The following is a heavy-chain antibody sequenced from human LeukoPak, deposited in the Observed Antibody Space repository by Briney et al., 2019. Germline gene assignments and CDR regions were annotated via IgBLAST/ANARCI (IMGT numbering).Heavy chain of an antibody. CDR1: GFSFSTYS. CDR2: ISSRSGYI. CDR3: AKDRYFDWLLEFDY. J-gene: IGHJ4*02. D-gene: IGHD3-9*01. Sequence: GGSLRLSCAASGFSFSTYSMNWVRQAPGKGLEWVSSISSRSGYIYYADSVKGRFTISRDNAKNSLYLQMNSLRAEDTAVYYCAKDRYFDWLLEFDYWGQGTLVTVSS. V-gene: IGHV3-21*01.